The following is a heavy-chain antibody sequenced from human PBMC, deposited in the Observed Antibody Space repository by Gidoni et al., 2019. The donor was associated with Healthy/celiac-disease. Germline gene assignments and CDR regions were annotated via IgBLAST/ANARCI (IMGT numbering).Heavy chain of an antibody. J-gene: IGHJ5*02. CDR3: ARGTKITMVRGAMSEWFDP. D-gene: IGHD3-10*01. V-gene: IGHV1-69*01. Sequence: QVQLVQSRAEVTKPGSSVNVSCKASGGTFSSYAIRGVRQAPGQVLEWKGGIIPIFCTANYAQKFQVRVTITADESTSTAYMELSSLRSEDTAVYYCARGTKITMVRGAMSEWFDPWGQGTLVTVSS. CDR1: GGTFSSYA. CDR2: IIPIFCTA.